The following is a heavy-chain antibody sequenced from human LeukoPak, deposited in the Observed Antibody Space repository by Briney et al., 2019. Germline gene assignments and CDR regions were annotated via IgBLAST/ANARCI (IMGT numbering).Heavy chain of an antibody. V-gene: IGHV4-61*02. CDR1: GGSISSGSYY. D-gene: IGHD1-26*01. CDR3: ARDGRWDAFDI. CDR2: TYTSGST. J-gene: IGHJ3*02. Sequence: SQTLSLTCTVSGGSISSGSYYWSWIRQPAGKGLEWIGRTYTSGSTNYNPSLKSRVTISVDTSKNQFSLKLSSVTAADTAVYYCARDGRWDAFDIWGQGTMVTVSS.